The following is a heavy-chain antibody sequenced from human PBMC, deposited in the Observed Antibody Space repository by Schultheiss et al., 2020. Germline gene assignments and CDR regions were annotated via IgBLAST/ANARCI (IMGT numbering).Heavy chain of an antibody. CDR3: ARYYSNYEEGGGFDY. V-gene: IGHV3-30-3*01. J-gene: IGHJ4*02. Sequence: GGSLRLSCAASGFTFSSYAMHWVRQAPGKGLEWVAVISYDGSNKYYADSVKGRFTISRDNSKNTLYLQMNSLRAEDTAVYYCARYYSNYEEGGGFDYWGQGTLVTVSS. D-gene: IGHD4-11*01. CDR2: ISYDGSNK. CDR1: GFTFSSYA.